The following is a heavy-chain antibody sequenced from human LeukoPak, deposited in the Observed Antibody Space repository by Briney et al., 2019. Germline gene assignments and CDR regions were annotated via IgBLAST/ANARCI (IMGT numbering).Heavy chain of an antibody. CDR2: IIPIFGIA. V-gene: IGHV1-69*04. Sequence: GASVKVSCKASGGTFSSYAISWVRQAPGQGLEWMGRIIPIFGIANYAQKFQGRVTITADKSTSTAYMELSSLGSEDTAVYYCAHEFPCGGDCYGYFYYYGMDVWGQGTTVTVSS. CDR3: AHEFPCGGDCYGYFYYYGMDV. CDR1: GGTFSSYA. D-gene: IGHD2-21*02. J-gene: IGHJ6*02.